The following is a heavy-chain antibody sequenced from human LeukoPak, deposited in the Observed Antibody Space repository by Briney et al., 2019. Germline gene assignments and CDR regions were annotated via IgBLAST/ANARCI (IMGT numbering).Heavy chain of an antibody. CDR2: ISSSSSYI. CDR3: ASAGGLGIRGD. V-gene: IGHV3-21*01. CDR1: GFTFSSYS. Sequence: PGGSLRLSCAASGFTFSSYSMNWVRQAPGKGLEWVSSISSSSSYIYYADSVKGRFTISRDNAKNSLYLQINSLRDEDKAVYYCASAGGLGIRGDWGQGTLVTVSS. J-gene: IGHJ4*02. D-gene: IGHD3-10*01.